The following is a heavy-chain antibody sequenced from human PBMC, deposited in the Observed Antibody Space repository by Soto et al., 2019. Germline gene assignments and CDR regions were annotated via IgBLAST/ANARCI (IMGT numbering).Heavy chain of an antibody. CDR2: IYYSGST. J-gene: IGHJ6*03. CDR1: DGSISSGDYY. CDR3: AREGRGSSSSGYGGLPRSRLVDYYMYV. Sequence: PSETLSLTCTVSDGSISSGDYYWSWIRQHPGKGLEWIGYIYYSGSTYYNPSLKSRVTISVDTAKNQFSLKLSSVAAAAPAGYYCAREGRGSSSSGYGGLPRSRLVDYYMYVWGKGTTVTVSS. V-gene: IGHV4-31*03. D-gene: IGHD6-13*01.